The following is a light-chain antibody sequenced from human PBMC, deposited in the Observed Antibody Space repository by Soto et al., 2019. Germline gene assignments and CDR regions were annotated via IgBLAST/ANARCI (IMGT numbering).Light chain of an antibody. CDR2: GAS. V-gene: IGKV1-6*01. Sequence: AIQMTQSPSSLSASVGDRITITCRASQDIRHELGWYQQKPGKAPKVLIYGASNLQSGVPSRFSGSGSGTDITLTISSLQPEDSATYYCLQDHNYPRTFGQGTKVEIK. CDR1: QDIRHE. J-gene: IGKJ1*01. CDR3: LQDHNYPRT.